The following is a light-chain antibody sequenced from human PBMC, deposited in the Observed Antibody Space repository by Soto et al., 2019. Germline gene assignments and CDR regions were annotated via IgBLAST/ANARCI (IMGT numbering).Light chain of an antibody. CDR1: SSDAGGYKY. V-gene: IGLV2-14*01. J-gene: IGLJ1*01. CDR3: TSHAGSNNYV. Sequence: QSALTQPASVSGSPGQSITISCTGTSSDAGGYKYVSWYQQHPGKAPKLMIYEVSNRPSGVSNRFSGSKSGNTASLTISGLQAEDEADYYCTSHAGSNNYVFGTGTKVTVL. CDR2: EVS.